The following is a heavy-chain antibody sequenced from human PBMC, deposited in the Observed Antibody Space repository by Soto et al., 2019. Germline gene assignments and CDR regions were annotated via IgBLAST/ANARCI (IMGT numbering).Heavy chain of an antibody. CDR3: ARVYDFWSGYHKYNWLDP. Sequence: ASVKVSSEASRYTFTSYAISWVRQSPRQGLEWMGWISAYNGNTNYAQKLQGRVTMTTGTSTSTAYMELRSLRSDDTAVYYCARVYDFWSGYHKYNWLDPWGKGTLVTVSS. CDR1: RYTFTSYA. J-gene: IGHJ5*02. CDR2: ISAYNGNT. D-gene: IGHD3-3*01. V-gene: IGHV1-18*01.